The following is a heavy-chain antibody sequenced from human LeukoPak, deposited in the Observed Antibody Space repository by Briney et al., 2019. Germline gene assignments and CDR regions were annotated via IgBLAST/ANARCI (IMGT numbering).Heavy chain of an antibody. CDR1: GGSISSYY. CDR3: ARHSYSGSYYDY. V-gene: IGHV4-59*08. J-gene: IGHJ4*02. Sequence: SETLSLTCTVSGGSISSYYWSWMRQPPGKGLEWIGYIYYSGSTNYNPSLKSRVTISVDTSKNQFSLKLSSVTAADTAVYYCARHSYSGSYYDYWGQGTLVTVSS. D-gene: IGHD1-26*01. CDR2: IYYSGST.